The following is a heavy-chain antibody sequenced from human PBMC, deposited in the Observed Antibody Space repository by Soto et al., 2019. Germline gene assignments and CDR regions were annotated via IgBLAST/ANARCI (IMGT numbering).Heavy chain of an antibody. CDR2: IIPILGIA. V-gene: IGHV1-69*02. CDR3: ARWVPRDNXFDP. CDR1: GGTFSSYT. Sequence: GASVKVSCKASGGTFSSYTISWVRQAPGQGLEWMGRIIPILGIANYAQKFQGRVTITADKSTSTAYMELSSLRSEDTAVYYCARWVPRDNXFDPWGQGTLVTVSS. D-gene: IGHD1-1*01. J-gene: IGHJ5*02.